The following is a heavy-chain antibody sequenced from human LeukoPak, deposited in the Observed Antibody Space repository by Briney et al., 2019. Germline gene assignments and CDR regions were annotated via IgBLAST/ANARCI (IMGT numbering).Heavy chain of an antibody. V-gene: IGHV3-48*01. CDR2: IGIDSGNT. D-gene: IGHD5-24*01. J-gene: IGHJ4*02. Sequence: GGSLRLSCAASGSTFSDYSMNWVRQAPGKGLEWISYIGIDSGNTNYADSVKGRFTISGDKAKNSLYLQMNSLGVEDTAVYYCARDYKYAFDNWGQGTLVTVSS. CDR3: ARDYKYAFDN. CDR1: GSTFSDYS.